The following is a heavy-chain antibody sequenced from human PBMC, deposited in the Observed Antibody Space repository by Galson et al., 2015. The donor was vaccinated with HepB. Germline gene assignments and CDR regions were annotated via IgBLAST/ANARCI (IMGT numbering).Heavy chain of an antibody. CDR2: ISGSGGST. CDR1: GFTFSSYA. Sequence: SLRLSCAASGFTFSSYAMSWVRQAPGKGLEWVSAISGSGGSTYYADSVKGRFTISRDNSKNTLYLQMNSLRAEDTAVYYCAKESFGWAARPNWYFDLWGRGTLVTVSS. V-gene: IGHV3-23*01. D-gene: IGHD6-6*01. J-gene: IGHJ2*01. CDR3: AKESFGWAARPNWYFDL.